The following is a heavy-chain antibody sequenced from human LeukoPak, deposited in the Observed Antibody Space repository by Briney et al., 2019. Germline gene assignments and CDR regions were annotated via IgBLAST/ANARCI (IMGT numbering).Heavy chain of an antibody. V-gene: IGHV1-2*02. D-gene: IGHD2-2*01. CDR2: INPNSGGT. CDR3: ARGPFSWVVVPAALYGMDV. J-gene: IGHJ6*02. CDR1: GYTFTGYY. Sequence: ASVTVSCKASGYTFTGYYMHWVRQAPGQGLEWMGWINPNSGGTNYAQKFQGRVTMTRDTSISTAYMELSRLRSDDTAVYYCARGPFSWVVVPAALYGMDVWGQGTTVTVSS.